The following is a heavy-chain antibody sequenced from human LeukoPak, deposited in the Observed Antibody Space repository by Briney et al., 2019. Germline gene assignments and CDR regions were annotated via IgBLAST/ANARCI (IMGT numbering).Heavy chain of an antibody. CDR2: ISSSDNTI. D-gene: IGHD5-18*01. CDR1: GFAFSDYS. V-gene: IGHV3-48*02. Sequence: GGSLTHSCAASGFAFSDYSMNWVRQAPGKGLEWVSYISSSDNTIHYADSVKGRFTISRDNAKNSLYLEMNSLRDEDTAVYYCARVHRGYSYGRLDYWSQGTLVTVSS. J-gene: IGHJ4*02. CDR3: ARVHRGYSYGRLDY.